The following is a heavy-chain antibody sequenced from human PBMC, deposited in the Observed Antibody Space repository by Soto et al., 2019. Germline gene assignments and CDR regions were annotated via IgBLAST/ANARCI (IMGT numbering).Heavy chain of an antibody. J-gene: IGHJ4*02. CDR3: ARHAYTSGWADY. Sequence: QLQLQESGPGLVKTSETLSLTCTVSGGSISSSSYYCGWIRQPPGKGLEWIGTIYYSGSTYYNPSLKSRVTISVDTSNNQFSLKLISVTAADTAVYYCARHAYTSGWADYWGQGTLVTVSS. D-gene: IGHD6-19*01. V-gene: IGHV4-39*01. CDR2: IYYSGST. CDR1: GGSISSSSYY.